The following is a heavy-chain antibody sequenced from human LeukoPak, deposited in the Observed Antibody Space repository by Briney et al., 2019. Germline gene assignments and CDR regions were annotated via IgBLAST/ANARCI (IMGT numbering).Heavy chain of an antibody. Sequence: KPSETLSLTCTASGGSISSYYWSWIRQPPGKGLEWIGCISYSGSTNYNPSLKSRVTISLDTSKNQFSLRLSSVTAADTAVYYCAREKDDYYYFDYWGQGTLVTVSP. CDR3: AREKDDYYYFDY. J-gene: IGHJ4*02. D-gene: IGHD4-11*01. CDR1: GGSISSYY. CDR2: ISYSGST. V-gene: IGHV4-59*01.